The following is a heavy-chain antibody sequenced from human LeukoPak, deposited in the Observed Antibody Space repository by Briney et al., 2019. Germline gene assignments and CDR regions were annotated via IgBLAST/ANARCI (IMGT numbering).Heavy chain of an antibody. CDR3: ARDKDYGFDY. Sequence: PGGSLRLSCAASGFTFSSYSMNWVRQAPGKGLEWVSYIGDSSSIIWCADSVKGRFTISRDNAKNSLYLQVNSLRDEDTAVYYCARDKDYGFDYWGQGTLVTVSS. CDR2: IGDSSSII. D-gene: IGHD4/OR15-4a*01. CDR1: GFTFSSYS. V-gene: IGHV3-48*02. J-gene: IGHJ4*02.